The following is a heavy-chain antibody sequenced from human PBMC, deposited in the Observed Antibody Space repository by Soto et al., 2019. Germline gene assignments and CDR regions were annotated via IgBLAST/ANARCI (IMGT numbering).Heavy chain of an antibody. CDR1: GFTFSSYN. J-gene: IGHJ5*02. D-gene: IGHD5-18*01. V-gene: IGHV3-21*01. CDR3: ARGGDAAKVIRLNWFDP. Sequence: EVQLVESGGGLVKPGGSLRLSCAASGFTFSSYNMNWVRQAPGKGLEWVSSGSSSSTYIYYADSVKGRFTISRDNAKNSLYLQMNSVRAEDTAVYYCARGGDAAKVIRLNWFDPWGQGTLVTVSS. CDR2: GSSSSTYI.